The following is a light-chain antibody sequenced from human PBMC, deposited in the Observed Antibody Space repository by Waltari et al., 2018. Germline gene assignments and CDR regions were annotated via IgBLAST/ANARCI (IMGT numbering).Light chain of an antibody. CDR1: QSVGSSY. CDR3: QQYGNSPWT. V-gene: IGKV3-20*01. CDR2: GTS. J-gene: IGKJ1*01. Sequence: EIVLTQSPGTLSLSPGERATLSCRASQSVGSSYLAWYQQKPGQAPSLLIYGTSRRATGIPDRFSGSGSGTDFSLTISRLEPEDFAVYYCQQYGNSPWTFGQGTKVEIK.